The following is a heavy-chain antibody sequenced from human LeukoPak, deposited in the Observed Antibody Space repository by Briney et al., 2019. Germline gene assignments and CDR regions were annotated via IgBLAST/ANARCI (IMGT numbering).Heavy chain of an antibody. D-gene: IGHD6-19*01. CDR3: ARDGSSGWSR. V-gene: IGHV3-7*01. J-gene: IGHJ4*02. Sequence: GGSLRLSCAASGFTFSNYWLSWVRQAPGKGLEWVANMNLDGREKYYEDSVRGRFTISRDNAKNSLYLQMNSLRAEDTAVYYCARDGSSGWSRWGQGTLVTVSS. CDR1: GFTFSNYW. CDR2: MNLDGREK.